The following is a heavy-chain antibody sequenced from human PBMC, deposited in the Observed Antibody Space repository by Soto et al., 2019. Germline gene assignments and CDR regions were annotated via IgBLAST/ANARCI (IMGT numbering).Heavy chain of an antibody. CDR1: GFTFDDYA. CDR2: ISWNSGSV. D-gene: IGHD3-3*01. CDR3: AKDFDFWSGVDY. J-gene: IGHJ4*02. V-gene: IGHV3-9*01. Sequence: EVQLVESGGGSVQPGTSLRLTCAASGFTFDDYAMHWVRQVPGKGLEWVSGISWNSGSVDYADSVKGRFTISRDNAKRTLYLQLNSLTPGDTGFYYCAKDFDFWSGVDYWGQGTLVTVSS.